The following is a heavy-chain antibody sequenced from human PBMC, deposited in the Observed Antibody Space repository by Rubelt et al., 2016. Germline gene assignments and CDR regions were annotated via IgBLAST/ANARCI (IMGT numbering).Heavy chain of an antibody. CDR3: TPVTHFQH. CDR2: IKSANTGGPV. J-gene: IGHJ1*01. Sequence: EVQLLESGGGLLQPGGSLRLSCAASGFTLSGYAVSWVRQAPGKGLEWVGRIKSANTGGPVDCAAPVKGRFIISRDDSKNTLYLQMNSLKTEDTAVYFCTPVTHFQHRGQGTLVTVSS. CDR1: GFTLSGYA. V-gene: IGHV3-15*01.